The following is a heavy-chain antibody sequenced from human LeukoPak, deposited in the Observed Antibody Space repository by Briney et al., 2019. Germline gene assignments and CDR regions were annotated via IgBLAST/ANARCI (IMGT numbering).Heavy chain of an antibody. D-gene: IGHD3-10*01. J-gene: IGHJ4*02. CDR1: GYIFNNYG. V-gene: IGHV1-18*01. Sequence: ASMKVSCKASGYIFNNYGINWVRQAPGQGLEWMGWISVSNGDTEYAEKFQGRVTMTTDTSTSTAYMELRSLRSDDTAIYFCARGLWCGDLRNPYLDYWGQGTLVTVSS. CDR2: ISVSNGDT. CDR3: ARGLWCGDLRNPYLDY.